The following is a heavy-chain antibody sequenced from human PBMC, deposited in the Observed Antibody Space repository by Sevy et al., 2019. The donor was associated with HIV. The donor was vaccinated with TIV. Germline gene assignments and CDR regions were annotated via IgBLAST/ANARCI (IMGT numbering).Heavy chain of an antibody. J-gene: IGHJ4*02. CDR3: AREAGRITIFGVVPI. Sequence: ASVKVSCKASGYTFTSYAMHWARQAPGLRLEWMGWINAGNGNTKYSQKFQGRVTITRDTSASTAYMELSSLRSEDTAVYYCAREAGRITIFGVVPIWGQGTLVTVSS. D-gene: IGHD3-3*01. V-gene: IGHV1-3*01. CDR1: GYTFTSYA. CDR2: INAGNGNT.